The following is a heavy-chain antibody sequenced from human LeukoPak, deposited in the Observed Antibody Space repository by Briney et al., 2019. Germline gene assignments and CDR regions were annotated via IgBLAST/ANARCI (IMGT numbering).Heavy chain of an antibody. Sequence: GESLKISCKGSGYSFTSYWIGWVRQMPGKALEWMGSIFPGDSDTRYSPSFQGQVTISADKSISTAYLQWSSLKASDTAMYYCARHVVAYGSGTLGGMDVWGQGTTVTVSS. CDR2: IFPGDSDT. V-gene: IGHV5-51*01. J-gene: IGHJ6*02. CDR1: GYSFTSYW. D-gene: IGHD3-10*01. CDR3: ARHVVAYGSGTLGGMDV.